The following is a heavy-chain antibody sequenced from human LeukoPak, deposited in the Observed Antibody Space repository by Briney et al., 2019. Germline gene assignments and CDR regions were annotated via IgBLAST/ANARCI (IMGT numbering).Heavy chain of an antibody. Sequence: ASVKVSCKASGYTFTSYYMHWVRRAPGQGHEWMGIINPSGGSTSYAQKFQGRVTMTRDTSTSTVYMELSSLRSEDTAVYYCAAAIVVVPNGMDVWGQGTTVTVSS. CDR3: AAAIVVVPNGMDV. CDR2: INPSGGST. CDR1: GYTFTSYY. V-gene: IGHV1-46*01. D-gene: IGHD2-2*01. J-gene: IGHJ6*02.